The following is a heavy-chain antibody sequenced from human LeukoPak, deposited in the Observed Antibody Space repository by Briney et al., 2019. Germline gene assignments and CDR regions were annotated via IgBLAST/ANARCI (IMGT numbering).Heavy chain of an antibody. V-gene: IGHV4-38-2*02. J-gene: IGHJ4*02. CDR2: IYHSGST. CDR1: GYSISSGYY. D-gene: IGHD3-16*01. CDR3: ARVGYDYVWGSWAHYYFDY. Sequence: KASQTLSLTCTVSGYSISSGYYWGWIRQPPGKGLEWIGSIYHSGSTYYNPSLKSRVTISVDTSKNQFSLKLSSVTAADTAVYYCARVGYDYVWGSWAHYYFDYWGQGTLVTVSS.